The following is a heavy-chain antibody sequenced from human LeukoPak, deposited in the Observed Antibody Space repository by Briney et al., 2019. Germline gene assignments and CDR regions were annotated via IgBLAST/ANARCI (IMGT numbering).Heavy chain of an antibody. CDR1: GFTFDDYA. Sequence: GRSLRLSCAASGFTFDDYAMHWVRQAPGKGLEWVSGISWNSGSIGYADSVKGRFTISRDNAKNSLYLQMNSLRAEDTALYYCAKDMALSDCSSTSCYFGMDVWGQGTTDTVSS. CDR3: AKDMALSDCSSTSCYFGMDV. D-gene: IGHD2-2*01. V-gene: IGHV3-9*01. CDR2: ISWNSGSI. J-gene: IGHJ6*02.